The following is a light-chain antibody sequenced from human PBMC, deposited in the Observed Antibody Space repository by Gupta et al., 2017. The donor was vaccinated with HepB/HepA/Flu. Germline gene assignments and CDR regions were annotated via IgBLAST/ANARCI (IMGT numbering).Light chain of an antibody. CDR2: DVS. V-gene: IGLV2-14*03. CDR3: SSDTSSSTLV. Sequence: SALTQPASVSGSPGHPITISCTGTSSDVGGYNYVSWYQQHPGKAHNLMIYDVSKRPAGVSTRFSGSKSGNTASLTISGRQEEDEADYYCSSDTSSSTLVFGTGTKVTVL. CDR1: SSDVGGYNY. J-gene: IGLJ1*01.